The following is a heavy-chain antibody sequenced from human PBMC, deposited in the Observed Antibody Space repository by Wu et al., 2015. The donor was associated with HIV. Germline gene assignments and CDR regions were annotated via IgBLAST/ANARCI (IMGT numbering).Heavy chain of an antibody. J-gene: IGHJ4*02. CDR3: ARGDIVVVVAALKTXDY. Sequence: QVQLVQSGAEVKKPGASVKVSCKASGYTFTGYYMHWVRQAPGQGLEWMGWINPNSGGTNYAQKFQGRVTMTRDTSISTAYMELSRLRSDDTAVYYCARGDIVVVVAALKTXDYWARERWSPSPQ. CDR1: GYTFTGYY. D-gene: IGHD2-15*01. V-gene: IGHV1-2*02. CDR2: INPNSGGT.